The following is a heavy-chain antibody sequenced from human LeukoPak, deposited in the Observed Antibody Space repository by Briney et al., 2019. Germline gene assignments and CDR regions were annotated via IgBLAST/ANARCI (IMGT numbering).Heavy chain of an antibody. CDR2: ITASDNTA. Sequence: GGSLRLSCAASGFTVSSNYMSWVRQAPGRGLEWVAAITASDNTAYYADFAKGRFTISRDNTMSMVFLQMSSLRADDTAFYYCAQDAGGFWGQGTLVTVSS. D-gene: IGHD3-16*01. CDR3: AQDAGGF. CDR1: GFTVSSNY. J-gene: IGHJ4*02. V-gene: IGHV3-23*01.